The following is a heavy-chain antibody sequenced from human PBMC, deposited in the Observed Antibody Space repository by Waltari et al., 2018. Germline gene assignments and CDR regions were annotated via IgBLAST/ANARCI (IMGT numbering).Heavy chain of an antibody. J-gene: IGHJ4*02. D-gene: IGHD3-10*02. V-gene: IGHV3-66*01. CDR3: AKDRASSGAWDYVDH. Sequence: VQLVESGGDLVQPGGSLRLSCAASGFAVSTSYMTWIRQSPGKGLEFGSVLYRNHNAYYLDSVEGRFTVSRDNSKNTLYLHMNNLRREDSAVYYCAKDRASSGAWDYVDHWGQGTLVTVSS. CDR1: GFAVSTSY. CDR2: LYRNHNA.